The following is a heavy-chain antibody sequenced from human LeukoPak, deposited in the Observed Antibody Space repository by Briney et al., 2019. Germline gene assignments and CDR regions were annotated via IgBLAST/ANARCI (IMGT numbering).Heavy chain of an antibody. D-gene: IGHD6-6*01. Sequence: SETLSLTCSVSDGSMNSNTYSWSWIRQPPGKGLEWIGYIYYSGSTNYNPSLKSRVTISVDTSKNQFSLKLSSVTDADTAVYYCAGSIAARRTTERTIDYWGQGTLVTVSS. V-gene: IGHV4-61*05. CDR2: IYYSGST. CDR1: DGSMNSNTYS. CDR3: AGSIAARRTTERTIDY. J-gene: IGHJ4*02.